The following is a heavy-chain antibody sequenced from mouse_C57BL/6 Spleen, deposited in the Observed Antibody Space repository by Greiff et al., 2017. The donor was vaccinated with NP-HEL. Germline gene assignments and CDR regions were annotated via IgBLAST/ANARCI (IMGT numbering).Heavy chain of an antibody. J-gene: IGHJ1*03. D-gene: IGHD1-1*01. CDR3: ARERGSSWYFDV. CDR1: GFTFSSYA. Sequence: EVKLMESGGGLVKPGGSLKLSCAASGFTFSSYAMSWVRQTPEKRLEWVATISDGGSYTYYPDNVKGRFTISRDNAKNNLYLQMSHLKSEDTAMYYCARERGSSWYFDVWGTGTTVTVSS. CDR2: ISDGGSYT. V-gene: IGHV5-4*01.